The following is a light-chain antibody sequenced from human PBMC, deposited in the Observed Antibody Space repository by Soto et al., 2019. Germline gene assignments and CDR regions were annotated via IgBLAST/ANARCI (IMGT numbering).Light chain of an antibody. CDR2: DAS. Sequence: DIQMTQSPSSLSASVGDRVTITCQASQDISNYLNWYQQKPGKAPKLLIYDASNLETGVPSRFSGSGSGTDFTFTPRSTQPEDIEKYYCQQYDNLLTFGGGTKVDIK. CDR1: QDISNY. V-gene: IGKV1-33*01. J-gene: IGKJ4*01. CDR3: QQYDNLLT.